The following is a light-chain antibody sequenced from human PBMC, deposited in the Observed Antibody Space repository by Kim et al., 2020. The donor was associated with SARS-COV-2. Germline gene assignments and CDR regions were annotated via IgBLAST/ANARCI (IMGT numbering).Light chain of an antibody. CDR1: NIENKN. Sequence: SYELTQPPSMSVALGQTATITCGGDNIENKNVHWYQQKPGQAPVLVIYRDINRPSGIPERFSCSNSGNAATLTISRAQAGDEADYFCQVWDRTTVFGGGTQLTVL. CDR3: QVWDRTTV. V-gene: IGLV3-9*01. CDR2: RDI. J-gene: IGLJ2*01.